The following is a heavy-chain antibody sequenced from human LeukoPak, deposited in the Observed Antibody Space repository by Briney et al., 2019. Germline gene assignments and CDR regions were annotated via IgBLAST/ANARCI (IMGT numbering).Heavy chain of an antibody. J-gene: IGHJ4*02. CDR3: TKDGYCTTTNCPFDY. V-gene: IGHV3-43*02. CDR1: GLTFDEYA. D-gene: IGHD2-2*01. CDR2: ISGDGGST. Sequence: GGSLRLSCAASGLTFDEYAMHWVRQAPGKGLEWVSLISGDGGSTYYADSVKGRFTISRDNSKNSLYLQMNSLRTEDTALYFCTKDGYCTTTNCPFDYWGQGTLVTVSS.